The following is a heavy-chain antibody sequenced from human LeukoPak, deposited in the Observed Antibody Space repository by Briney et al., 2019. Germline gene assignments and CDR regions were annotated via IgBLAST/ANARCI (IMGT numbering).Heavy chain of an antibody. CDR3: AKDRARWGGFDY. Sequence: GGSLRLSCAASGFTLSSYAMSWVRQAPGKGLEWVSAISGSGGSTYHADSVKGRFTISRDNSKNTLYLQMNSLRAEDTAVYYCAKDRARWGGFDYWGQGTLVTVSS. CDR1: GFTLSSYA. V-gene: IGHV3-23*01. D-gene: IGHD3-16*01. CDR2: ISGSGGST. J-gene: IGHJ4*02.